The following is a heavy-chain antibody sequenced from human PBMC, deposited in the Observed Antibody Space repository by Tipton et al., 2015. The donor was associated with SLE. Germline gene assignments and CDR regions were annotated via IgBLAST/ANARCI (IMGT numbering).Heavy chain of an antibody. CDR1: GDSTSVHY. D-gene: IGHD1-1*01. V-gene: IGHV4-59*11. Sequence: TLSLTCTVSGDSTSVHYWSWIRQSPGKGLEWIGYIYYSGNTNYNPSLKSQVRMSVDTSKNQISLKLNSVIAADTAVYYCARETSGNWYYFDHWGQGTLVTVSS. CDR3: ARETSGNWYYFDH. CDR2: IYYSGNT. J-gene: IGHJ4*02.